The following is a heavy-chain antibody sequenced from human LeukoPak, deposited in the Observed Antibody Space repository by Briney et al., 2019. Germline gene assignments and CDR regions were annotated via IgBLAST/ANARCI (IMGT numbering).Heavy chain of an antibody. CDR2: IYYSGST. J-gene: IGHJ6*02. CDR1: GGSISSYY. CDR3: ARTTIYPYYYYYGMDV. V-gene: IGHV4-59*01. Sequence: PSETLSLTCTVSGGSISSYYWSWIRHPPGKGLEWIGCIYYSGSTNYNPSLKGRVTISVDTSKNQFSLKLSSVTAADTAVYYCARTTIYPYYYYYGMDVWGQGTTVTVSS. D-gene: IGHD5-24*01.